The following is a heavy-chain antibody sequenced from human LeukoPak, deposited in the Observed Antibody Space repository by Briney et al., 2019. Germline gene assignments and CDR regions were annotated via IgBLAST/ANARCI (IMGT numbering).Heavy chain of an antibody. CDR3: ARRGVQGYMDV. J-gene: IGHJ6*03. V-gene: IGHV3-23*01. CDR2: INGVGAT. CDR1: GFAIVDHF. D-gene: IGHD1-26*01. Sequence: PGGSLRLSCEASGFAIVDHFMHWVRQAPGKGLEWVSTINGVGATFYADSVKGRFSISGDRFKNTFHLQMNSLRAEDTAVYSCARRGVQGYMDVWGKGTTVTVSS.